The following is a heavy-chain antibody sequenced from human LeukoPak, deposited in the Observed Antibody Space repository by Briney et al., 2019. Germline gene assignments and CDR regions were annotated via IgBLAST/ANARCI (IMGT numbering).Heavy chain of an antibody. CDR1: GGSFSGYY. Sequence: SETLSLTCAVYGGSFSGYYWSWIRQPPGKGLEWIGEINHSGSTNYNPSLRSRVTISVDTSKNQFSLKLSSVTAADTAVYYCARSGYSYGYYFDYWGQGTLVTVSS. CDR2: INHSGST. CDR3: ARSGYSYGYYFDY. V-gene: IGHV4-34*01. D-gene: IGHD5-18*01. J-gene: IGHJ4*02.